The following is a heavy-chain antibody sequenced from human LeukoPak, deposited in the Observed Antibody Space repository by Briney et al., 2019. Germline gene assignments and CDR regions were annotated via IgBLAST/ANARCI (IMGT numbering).Heavy chain of an antibody. CDR2: MNPNSGNT. CDR3: ARDNSVEDTAWWFDP. J-gene: IGHJ5*02. Sequence: GASVKVSCKASGYTFTSHDINWVRQATGQGLEWMGWMNPNSGNTGYAQKFQGRVTFTRNTSISTAYMELSSLRSEDTAVYYCARDNSVEDTAWWFDPWGQGTLVTVSS. D-gene: IGHD4-23*01. V-gene: IGHV1-8*03. CDR1: GYTFTSHD.